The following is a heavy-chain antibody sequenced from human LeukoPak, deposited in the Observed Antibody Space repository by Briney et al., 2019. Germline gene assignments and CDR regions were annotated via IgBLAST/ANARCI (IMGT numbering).Heavy chain of an antibody. CDR3: ARDLWSYQGGRYFDY. Sequence: ASVKVSCKASGHTFTSYYMHWVRQAPGQGLEWMGIINPSGGSTSYAQKFQGRVTMTRDMSTSTVYMELSSLRSEDTAVYYCARDLWSYQGGRYFDYWGQGTLVTVSS. D-gene: IGHD1-26*01. CDR2: INPSGGST. V-gene: IGHV1-46*01. J-gene: IGHJ4*02. CDR1: GHTFTSYY.